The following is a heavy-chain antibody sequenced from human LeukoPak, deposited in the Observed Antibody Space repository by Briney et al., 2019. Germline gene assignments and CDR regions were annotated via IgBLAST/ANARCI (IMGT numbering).Heavy chain of an antibody. Sequence: ASVTVSLTCSVYSLTNYGYSWVRQPPAQGQERMGLISAYSGNTNYAQNLQGRVTITTDTSTSTHYMELRSLGSDDTAVYYCARAPDDYDFWSGPFDYWGGGTLVSVSS. D-gene: IGHD3-3*01. CDR3: ARAPDDYDFWSGPFDY. CDR1: VYSLTNYG. CDR2: ISAYSGNT. V-gene: IGHV1-18*01. J-gene: IGHJ4*02.